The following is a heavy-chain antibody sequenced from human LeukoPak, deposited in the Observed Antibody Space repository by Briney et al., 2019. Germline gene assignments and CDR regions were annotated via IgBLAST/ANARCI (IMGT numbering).Heavy chain of an antibody. D-gene: IGHD7-27*01. J-gene: IGHJ4*02. Sequence: SETLSLACTISGGSVSDYYWSWIRQSPGKGLEWIGYIYHTGSTSYSPSLKSRVTISADTSQNRFSLKLSSVTAADTAVYYCASRKLGNDYWGQGTLVTVSS. V-gene: IGHV4-59*02. CDR2: IYHTGST. CDR3: ASRKLGNDY. CDR1: GGSVSDYY.